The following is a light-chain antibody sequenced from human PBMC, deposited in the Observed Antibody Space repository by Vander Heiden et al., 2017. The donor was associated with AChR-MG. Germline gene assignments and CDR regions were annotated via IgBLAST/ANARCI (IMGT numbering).Light chain of an antibody. J-gene: IGLJ1*01. V-gene: IGLV2-14*03. Sequence: QSALTQPASASGSPGQSITISCTGTSSDVGGYNYVSWYQQHPGKAPKLMIYDVSNRPSRVSNRFSGSKSGNTASLTISGLQAEDEADYYCSSYTSSSTLLYVFGTGTKVTVL. CDR2: DVS. CDR3: SSYTSSSTLLYV. CDR1: SSDVGGYNY.